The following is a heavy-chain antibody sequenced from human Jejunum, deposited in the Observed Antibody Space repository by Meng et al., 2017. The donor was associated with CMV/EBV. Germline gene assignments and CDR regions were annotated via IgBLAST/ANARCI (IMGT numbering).Heavy chain of an antibody. J-gene: IGHJ6*02. CDR3: ARDPITFLGWDV. Sequence: AVSGFTVSSYWMSWLRQAPGKGPEWVANIKTDGSDKYYVDSVKGRFTISRDNAKNSLYLQMNSLRDEDTAVYYCARDPITFLGWDVWGRGTTVTVSS. V-gene: IGHV3-7*01. CDR1: GFTVSSYW. D-gene: IGHD3-16*01. CDR2: IKTDGSDK.